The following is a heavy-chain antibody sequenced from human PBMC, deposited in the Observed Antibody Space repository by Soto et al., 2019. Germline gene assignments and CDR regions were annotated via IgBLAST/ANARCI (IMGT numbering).Heavy chain of an antibody. V-gene: IGHV3-23*01. D-gene: IGHD7-27*01. Sequence: GGSLRLSCAAFGFTFSTHAISWVRQAPENRLKWVSTISGSGDNTFYADSVKGRVTISRDNSKNTLYLQINSLRAEDTAVYFCAKVPRSGEDPYYGLDVWGQGTTVTVSS. CDR3: AKVPRSGEDPYYGLDV. CDR2: ISGSGDNT. J-gene: IGHJ6*02. CDR1: GFTFSTHA.